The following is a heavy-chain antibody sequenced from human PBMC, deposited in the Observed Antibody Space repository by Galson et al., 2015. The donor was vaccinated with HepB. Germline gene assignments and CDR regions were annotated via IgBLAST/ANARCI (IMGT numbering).Heavy chain of an antibody. CDR1: GFTFSNFA. Sequence: SLRLSCAASGFTFSNFALHWVRLAPGKGLEYVSAITNTGANTYYGDSVKGRFTVSRDNSKNTLFLQMSSLRPEDTAVYYCLKGHLSSTRHSYFNSWGLGTLVTVSS. CDR2: ITNTGANT. V-gene: IGHV3-64D*06. CDR3: LKGHLSSTRHSYFNS. D-gene: IGHD6-13*01. J-gene: IGHJ4*02.